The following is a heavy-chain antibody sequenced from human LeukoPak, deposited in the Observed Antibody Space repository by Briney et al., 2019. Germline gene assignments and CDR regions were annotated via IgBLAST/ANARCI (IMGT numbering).Heavy chain of an antibody. CDR1: GGSISSYY. J-gene: IGHJ4*02. CDR3: ARGQAGTFDY. D-gene: IGHD6-13*01. V-gene: IGHV4-4*07. Sequence: PSETLSLTCTVSGGSISSYYWSWIRQPAEKGLEWIGRFYTSGSTNYNPSLNSRVAMSVDTSKNQFSLKLSSVTAADTAVYYCARGQAGTFDYWGQGTLVTVSS. CDR2: FYTSGST.